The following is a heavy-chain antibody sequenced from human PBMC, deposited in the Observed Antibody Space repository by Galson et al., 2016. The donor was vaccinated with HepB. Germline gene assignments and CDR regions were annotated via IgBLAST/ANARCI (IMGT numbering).Heavy chain of an antibody. J-gene: IGHJ5*02. CDR3: TSVKWGCSGNSCVFDP. CDR2: ISPSGSL. D-gene: IGHD2-2*01. Sequence: TLSLTCAVSGASIDSPNWWTWVRQSPVEGLEWIGEISPSGSLNYNPSLNSRVSMSLAKSRNYFSVKLTSVTAADTAVYYCTSVKWGCSGNSCVFDPWGQGTLVTVSS. CDR1: GASIDSPNW. V-gene: IGHV4-4*02.